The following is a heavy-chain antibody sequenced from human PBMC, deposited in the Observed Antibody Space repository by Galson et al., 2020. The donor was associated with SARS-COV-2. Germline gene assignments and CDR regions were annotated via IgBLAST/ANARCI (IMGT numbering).Heavy chain of an antibody. Sequence: GGSLRLSCAASGFTFSSYGMHWVRQAPGKGLEWVAVIWYDGSNKYYADSVKGRFTISRDNSKNTLYLQMNSLRAEDTAVYYCARPAMYSGYFSTNTGAFDLWGQGTMVTVSS. V-gene: IGHV3-33*01. J-gene: IGHJ3*01. CDR2: IWYDGSNK. D-gene: IGHD3-22*01. CDR1: GFTFSSYG. CDR3: ARPAMYSGYFSTNTGAFDL.